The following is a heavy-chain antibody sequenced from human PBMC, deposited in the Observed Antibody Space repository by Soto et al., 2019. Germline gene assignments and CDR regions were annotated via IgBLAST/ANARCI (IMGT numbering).Heavy chain of an antibody. J-gene: IGHJ4*02. V-gene: IGHV1-18*04. Sequence: QVQLVQSGGEVKKPGASVKVSCKASGYTFTNYGISWVRQAPGQGLEWLGWISTYNSNTNSAPRLQGRLTMTTDTSTSTAYMELRSLTSDDTAVYYCARDERDSYSGGDCFDFDYWGQGTLVNVSS. CDR2: ISTYNSNT. CDR1: GYTFTNYG. D-gene: IGHD2-21*02. CDR3: ARDERDSYSGGDCFDFDY.